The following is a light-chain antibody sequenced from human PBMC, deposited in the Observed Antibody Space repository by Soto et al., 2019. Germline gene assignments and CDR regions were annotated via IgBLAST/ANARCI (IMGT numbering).Light chain of an antibody. CDR3: QQYGSSPRT. J-gene: IGKJ1*01. V-gene: IGKV3-20*01. Sequence: EIVLTQSPATLSLSPGEGATLSCRASQSVSNNYLAWYQQKPGQAPRLLIYGASSRATGIPDRFAGSGSGTDFTLTISRLEPEDFAVYYCQQYGSSPRTFGQGTKVDIK. CDR1: QSVSNNY. CDR2: GAS.